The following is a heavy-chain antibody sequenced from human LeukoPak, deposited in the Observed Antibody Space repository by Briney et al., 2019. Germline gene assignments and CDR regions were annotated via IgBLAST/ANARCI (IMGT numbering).Heavy chain of an antibody. CDR1: GFTFSNYD. J-gene: IGHJ6*02. CDR2: IGTAGDP. V-gene: IGHV3-13*05. Sequence: GGSLRLSCAASGFTFSNYDMHWVRQVTGKGLEWVSSIGTAGDPYYADSVKGRFTISRENGKNSLNLQMNSLRAGGTAVYYCTRGDPHGYGMDVWGQGTTVTVSS. D-gene: IGHD5-24*01. CDR3: TRGDPHGYGMDV.